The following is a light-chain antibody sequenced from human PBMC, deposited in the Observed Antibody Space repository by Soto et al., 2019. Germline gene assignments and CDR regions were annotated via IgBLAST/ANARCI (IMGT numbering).Light chain of an antibody. J-gene: IGKJ4*01. V-gene: IGKV3-20*01. CDR3: QQYGSSPPLT. Sequence: EIVLTQSPGTLSLSPGERATLSCRASQSVSSNYLAWYQQKPGQAPRLLIYGASSRATGIPDRFSGSGSGKDVTLTISRLETEDFAVYYCQQYGSSPPLTFGGGTKVEIK. CDR1: QSVSSNY. CDR2: GAS.